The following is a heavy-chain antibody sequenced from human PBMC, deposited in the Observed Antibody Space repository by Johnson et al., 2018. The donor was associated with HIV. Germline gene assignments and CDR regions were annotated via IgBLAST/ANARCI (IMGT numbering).Heavy chain of an antibody. CDR1: GFTFTSYV. Sequence: VQLVESGGGVERPGGSLRLSCAASGFTFTSYVMSWVRQPPGKGLEWVSGISPSGSTIYYADSVKGRFTISRDNAKNSLYPQMNSLRAEDTAVYYCAKGRGYDYDALDFWGQGTMVTVSS. CDR3: AKGRGYDYDALDF. CDR2: ISPSGSTI. D-gene: IGHD5-12*01. V-gene: IGHV3-48*04. J-gene: IGHJ3*01.